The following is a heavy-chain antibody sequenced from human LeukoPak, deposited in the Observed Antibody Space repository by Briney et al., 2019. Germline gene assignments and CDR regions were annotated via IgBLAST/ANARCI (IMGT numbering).Heavy chain of an antibody. D-gene: IGHD6-13*01. V-gene: IGHV3-74*01. Sequence: GGSLRLSCAASGFTFNSYWMHWVRQAPGKGLVWVSQINNDGSTTRYADSVKGRFTISRDNAENTLYLQMNSLRAEDAAVYYCARGYSSSWYNWLDPWGQGTLVTVSS. CDR2: INNDGSTT. CDR1: GFTFNSYW. CDR3: ARGYSSSWYNWLDP. J-gene: IGHJ5*02.